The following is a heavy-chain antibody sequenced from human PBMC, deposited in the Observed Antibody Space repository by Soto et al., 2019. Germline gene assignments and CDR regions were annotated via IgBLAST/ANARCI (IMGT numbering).Heavy chain of an antibody. CDR3: AKGGYCSGGSCYLHLKYYYYGMDV. J-gene: IGHJ6*02. V-gene: IGHV3-23*01. CDR1: GFTFSSYA. Sequence: GGSLRLSCAASGFTFSSYAMSWVRQAPGKGLEWVSAISGSGGSTYYADSVKGRFTISRDNSKNTLYPQMNSLRAEDTAVYYCAKGGYCSGGSCYLHLKYYYYGMDVWGQGTTVTVSS. CDR2: ISGSGGST. D-gene: IGHD2-15*01.